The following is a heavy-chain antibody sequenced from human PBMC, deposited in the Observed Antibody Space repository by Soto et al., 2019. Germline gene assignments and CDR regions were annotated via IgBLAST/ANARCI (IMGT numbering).Heavy chain of an antibody. D-gene: IGHD1-26*01. CDR3: ARQSYGSYFGY. V-gene: IGHV4-39*01. CDR2: IYYSGST. Sequence: QLQLQESGPGLVKPSETLSLTCTVSGGSISSSSYYWGWIRPPPGKGLEWIGRIYYSGSTYYNPSLKSRVTISVDTSKNQFSLKLSSVTAADTAVYYCARQSYGSYFGYWGQGTLVTVSS. CDR1: GGSISSSSYY. J-gene: IGHJ4*02.